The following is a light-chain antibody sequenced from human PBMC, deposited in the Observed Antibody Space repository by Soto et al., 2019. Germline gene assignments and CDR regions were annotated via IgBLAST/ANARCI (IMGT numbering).Light chain of an antibody. V-gene: IGKV3-15*01. CDR3: QQYNNWPQT. J-gene: IGKJ1*01. CDR1: QSVSSN. Sequence: EIVMTQSPATLSVSPGERATLSCRASQSVSSNLAWYQQKPGQAPRLLIYGASTRATGIPARFSGSGSGTEFTLNISSLQSEDCAVYYCQQYNNWPQTFGQGTKVEIK. CDR2: GAS.